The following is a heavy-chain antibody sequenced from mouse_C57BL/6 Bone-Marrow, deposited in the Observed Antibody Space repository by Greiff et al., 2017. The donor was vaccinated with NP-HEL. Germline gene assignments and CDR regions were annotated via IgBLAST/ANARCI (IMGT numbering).Heavy chain of an antibody. V-gene: IGHV1-50*01. CDR2: IDPSDSYT. CDR3: ASPFYYGSSYGDY. CDR1: GYTFTSYW. D-gene: IGHD1-1*01. J-gene: IGHJ2*01. Sequence: QVQLQQPGAELVKPGASVKLSCKASGYTFTSYWMQWVKQRPGQGLEWIGEIDPSDSYTNYNQKFKGKATLTVDTSSSTAYMQLSSLTSEDSAVYYCASPFYYGSSYGDYWGQGTTLTVSS.